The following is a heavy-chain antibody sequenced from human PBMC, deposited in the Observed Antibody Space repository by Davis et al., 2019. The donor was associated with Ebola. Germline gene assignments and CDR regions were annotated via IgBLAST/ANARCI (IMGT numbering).Heavy chain of an antibody. V-gene: IGHV4-59*11. J-gene: IGHJ6*02. Sequence: PSETLSLTCTVSGGSISSHYWSWIRQPPGKGLEWIGYIYYSGSTNYNPSLKSRVTISVDTSKNQFSLKLSSVTAADTAVYYCARDNNWNYGMDVWGQGTTVTVSS. D-gene: IGHD1-20*01. CDR3: ARDNNWNYGMDV. CDR1: GGSISSHY. CDR2: IYYSGST.